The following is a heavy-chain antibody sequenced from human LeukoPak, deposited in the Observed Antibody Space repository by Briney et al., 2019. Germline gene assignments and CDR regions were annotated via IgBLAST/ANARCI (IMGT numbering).Heavy chain of an antibody. CDR1: GFTFSSYT. Sequence: GGSLRLSCAASGFTFSSYTMNWVRQAPGKGLEWVSSISSSSSYIYHADSVKGRFTISRDNAKNSLYLQMNSLRAEDTGVYYCARDLQQLALWGQGPLVTVSS. D-gene: IGHD6-13*01. J-gene: IGHJ4*02. CDR2: ISSSSSYI. CDR3: ARDLQQLAL. V-gene: IGHV3-21*01.